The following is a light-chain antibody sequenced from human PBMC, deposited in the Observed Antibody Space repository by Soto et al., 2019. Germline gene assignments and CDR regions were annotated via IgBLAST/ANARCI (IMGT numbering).Light chain of an antibody. CDR1: QGISSY. CDR2: AAS. Sequence: DIQLTQSPSFLSASVGDRVSITWRLSQGISSYLAWYQQKPGKAPKLLISAASTLQSGVPSRFSGSGYGTEFTLTISSLQPDDFATYYCQQYNTYSSLTLGGGTKVDI. V-gene: IGKV1-9*01. J-gene: IGKJ4*01. CDR3: QQYNTYSSLT.